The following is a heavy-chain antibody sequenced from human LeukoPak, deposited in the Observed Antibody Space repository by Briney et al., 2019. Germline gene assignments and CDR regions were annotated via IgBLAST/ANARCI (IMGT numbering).Heavy chain of an antibody. CDR1: GFTFSSYS. D-gene: IGHD3-3*01. CDR2: ISSSSYI. CDR3: AKGLTYYDFWSGHSFDP. J-gene: IGHJ5*02. Sequence: PGGSLRLSCTASGFTFSSYSMNWVRQAPGKGLEWVSSISSSSYIYYADSVKGRFTISRDNAKNSLYLQMNSLRAEDTAVYYCAKGLTYYDFWSGHSFDPWGQGTLVTVSS. V-gene: IGHV3-21*01.